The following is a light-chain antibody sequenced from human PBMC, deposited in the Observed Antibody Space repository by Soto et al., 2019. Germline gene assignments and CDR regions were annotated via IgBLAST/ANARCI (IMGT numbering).Light chain of an antibody. V-gene: IGKV3-15*01. CDR2: GAS. CDR1: QSVSSN. J-gene: IGKJ1*01. CDR3: QQYPSWT. Sequence: EIVMTQSPATLSVSPGERATLSCRASQSVSSNLAWYQQKPGQAPRLLIYGASTRATGIPARFSGSGSGTEFTLTISSLQSEDFAVYYCQQYPSWTFDQGTKVEIK.